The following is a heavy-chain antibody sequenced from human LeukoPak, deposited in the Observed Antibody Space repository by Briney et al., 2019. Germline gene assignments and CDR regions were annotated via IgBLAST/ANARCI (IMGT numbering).Heavy chain of an antibody. D-gene: IGHD5/OR15-5a*01. J-gene: IGHJ4*02. CDR2: INPTSGGT. Sequence: ASVKVSCKASGYTFIGYYLHWVRQAPGQGLEWMGWINPTSGGTNYVQKFQDRVTMTRDTSINTAYMELSRLRSDDTAVYYCARLVGLSTTASYWGQGTLVIVSS. CDR1: GYTFIGYY. CDR3: ARLVGLSTTASY. V-gene: IGHV1-2*02.